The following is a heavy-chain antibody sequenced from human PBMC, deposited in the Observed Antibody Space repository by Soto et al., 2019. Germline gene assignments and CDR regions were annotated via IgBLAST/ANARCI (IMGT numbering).Heavy chain of an antibody. CDR1: GYTFNNYG. V-gene: IGHV1-18*01. D-gene: IGHD3-22*01. CDR2: ISAYNGNT. J-gene: IGHJ4*02. Sequence: GASVKVSCKASGYTFNNYGITWVRQAPGQGLEWMGWISAYNGNTNYAQKLQGRVTMTTDTSTSTAYMELRSLRSDDTAVYYCARDQRVYYDSSGYYYNFDYWGQGTLVTVSS. CDR3: ARDQRVYYDSSGYYYNFDY.